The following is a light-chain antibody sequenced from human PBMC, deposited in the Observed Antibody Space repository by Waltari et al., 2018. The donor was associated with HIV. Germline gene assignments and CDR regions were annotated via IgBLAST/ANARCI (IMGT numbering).Light chain of an antibody. CDR2: RNS. CDR3: ATWENSLSLGV. V-gene: IGLV1-47*01. J-gene: IGLJ3*02. CDR1: NSNFGANY. Sequence: QSVLTQHPSASGTPGPRVTISCSGSNSNFGANYVSWYQQFPGAAPKLLIYRNSQQPSGVRDGFVGSKSGTAASLAISGPRSDDESNYCGATWENSLSLGVCGGGTKLTVL.